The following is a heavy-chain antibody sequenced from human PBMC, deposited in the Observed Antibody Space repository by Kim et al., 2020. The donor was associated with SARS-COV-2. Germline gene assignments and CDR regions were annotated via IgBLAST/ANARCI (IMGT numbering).Heavy chain of an antibody. CDR3: ARNSETRSSGPDVFDF. CDR1: GFTFSNYW. J-gene: IGHJ4*02. CDR2: IKQDGSDK. D-gene: IGHD3-22*01. Sequence: GGSLRLSCAASGFTFSNYWMTWVRQAPGKGLEWAANIKQDGSDKYYVGSVKGRFTISRDNAKNAVYLQMNSLRAEDTAVYYCARNSETRSSGPDVFDFWGQGTLVTVSS. V-gene: IGHV3-7*01.